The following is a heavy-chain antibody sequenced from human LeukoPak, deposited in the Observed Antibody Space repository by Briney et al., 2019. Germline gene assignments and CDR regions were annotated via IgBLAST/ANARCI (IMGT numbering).Heavy chain of an antibody. Sequence: PGRSLRLSCAAYGFTSSSYGRHWVRQAPGKGLEWVAVIFDDGSSEYYADSVNGRFTIAKDASKNTFFVQMNSMKAEDTVVYYCGRAHGDCSSSSCYMDFDFWGQGWLVTVSS. J-gene: IGHJ4*02. CDR1: GFTSSSYG. V-gene: IGHV3-33*01. CDR3: GRAHGDCSSSSCYMDFDF. D-gene: IGHD2-2*02. CDR2: IFDDGSSE.